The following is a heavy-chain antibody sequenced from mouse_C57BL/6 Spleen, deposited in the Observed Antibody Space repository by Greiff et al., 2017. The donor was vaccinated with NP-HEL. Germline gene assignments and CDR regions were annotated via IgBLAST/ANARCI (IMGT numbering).Heavy chain of an antibody. J-gene: IGHJ3*01. CDR2: INPNNGGT. CDR1: GYTFTDYT. V-gene: IGHV1-18*01. D-gene: IGHD1-1*01. Sequence: EVQLQQSGPELVKPGASVKIPCKASGYTFTDYTMDWVKQSHGKSLEWIGDINPNNGGTIYNQKFKGKATLTVDKSSSTAYMELRSLTSEDTAVYYCARGHGSSWFAYWGQGTLVTVSA. CDR3: ARGHGSSWFAY.